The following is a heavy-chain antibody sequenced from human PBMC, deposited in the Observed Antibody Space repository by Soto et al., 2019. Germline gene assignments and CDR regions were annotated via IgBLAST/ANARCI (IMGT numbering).Heavy chain of an antibody. J-gene: IGHJ4*02. CDR1: GFTLATYA. D-gene: IGHD3-22*01. V-gene: IGHV3-23*04. Sequence: EVNLVESGGGLAQPGGSLRLSCAASGFTLATYAMGWVRQAPGKGLEWVAALNGRGVDVYYANSVKGRFTVSRDNSKKTVHLQMHNLRAGDTAIYYCARCSDQTRGYSWPFDHWGQGTLVSVSA. CDR3: ARCSDQTRGYSWPFDH. CDR2: LNGRGVDV.